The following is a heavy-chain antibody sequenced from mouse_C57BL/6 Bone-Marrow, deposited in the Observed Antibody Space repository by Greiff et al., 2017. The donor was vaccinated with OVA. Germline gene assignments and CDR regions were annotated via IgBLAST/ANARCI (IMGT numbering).Heavy chain of an antibody. D-gene: IGHD1-1*01. CDR1: GFTFSDYG. CDR2: ISNLAYST. CDR3: ARHPFYYYGSSYPYYYAMDY. Sequence: VQLKESGGGLVQPGGSLKLSCAASGFTFSDYGMAWVRQAPRKGPEWVAFISNLAYSTYSADTVTGRFTISRENAQNTLSLEMRSLTSEDTAMYYCARHPFYYYGSSYPYYYAMDYWGQGTSVTVSS. J-gene: IGHJ4*01. V-gene: IGHV5-15*01.